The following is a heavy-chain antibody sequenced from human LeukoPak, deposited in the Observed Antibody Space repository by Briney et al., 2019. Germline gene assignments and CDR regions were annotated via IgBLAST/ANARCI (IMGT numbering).Heavy chain of an antibody. CDR2: ISGSGGRT. Sequence: AGGSLRLSCAASGFTFDDYGMSWVRQAPGKGLEWVSAISGSGGRTYYADSVKGRFTISRDNSENTLYLQMNSLRAEDTAVYYCAKVRAPRQYYFDYWGQGTLVTVSS. D-gene: IGHD1-26*01. V-gene: IGHV3-23*01. CDR3: AKVRAPRQYYFDY. CDR1: GFTFDDYG. J-gene: IGHJ4*02.